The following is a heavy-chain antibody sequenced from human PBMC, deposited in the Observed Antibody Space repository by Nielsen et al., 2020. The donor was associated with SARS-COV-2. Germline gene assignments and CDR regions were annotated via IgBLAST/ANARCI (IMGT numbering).Heavy chain of an antibody. J-gene: IGHJ3*01. D-gene: IGHD5-18*01. CDR3: ARGRPDTALLDAFDV. V-gene: IGHV1-2*02. CDR1: GYTFSDFW. CDR2: ISSYSGDT. Sequence: ASVKVSCKSSGYTFSDFWIHWVRQAPGQGLEWVGWISSYSGDTTYAPRFQGRVTVTTDTSTRTSYLELRSLRSDDTAVYYCARGRPDTALLDAFDVWGQGTLVTVSS.